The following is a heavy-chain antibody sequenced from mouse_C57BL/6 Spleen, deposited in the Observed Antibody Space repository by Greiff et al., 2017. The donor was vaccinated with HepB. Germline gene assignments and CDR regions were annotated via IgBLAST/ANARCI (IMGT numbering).Heavy chain of an antibody. V-gene: IGHV3-6*01. CDR3: ARADYSNSYFDY. CDR1: GYSITSGYY. CDR2: ISYDGSN. J-gene: IGHJ2*01. D-gene: IGHD2-5*01. Sequence: EVQLQESGPGLVKPSQSLSLTCSVTGYSITSGYYWNWIRQFPGNKLEWMGYISYDGSNNYNPSLKNRISITRDTSKNQFFLKLNSVTTEDTATYYCARADYSNSYFDYWGQGTTLTVSS.